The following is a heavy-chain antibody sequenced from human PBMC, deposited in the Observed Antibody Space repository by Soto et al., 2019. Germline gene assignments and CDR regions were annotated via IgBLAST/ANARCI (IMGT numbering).Heavy chain of an antibody. J-gene: IGHJ4*02. Sequence: SETLSLTCTFSGGSISSGGYYWSWIRQHPGKGLEWIGYIYYSGSTYYNPSLKSRVTISVDTSKNQFSLKLSSVTAADTAVYYCARTFDCSGGSCYPDYWGQGTLVTVSS. CDR1: GGSISSGGYY. CDR2: IYYSGST. CDR3: ARTFDCSGGSCYPDY. V-gene: IGHV4-31*03. D-gene: IGHD2-15*01.